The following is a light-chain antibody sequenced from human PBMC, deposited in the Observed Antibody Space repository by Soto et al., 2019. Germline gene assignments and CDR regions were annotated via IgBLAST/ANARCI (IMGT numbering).Light chain of an antibody. V-gene: IGLV1-51*02. J-gene: IGLJ1*01. CDR1: SSNIGNNY. Sequence: QSVLTQPPPVSAAPGQKVTISFSGSSSNIGNNYVSWYQQLPGTAPKLLIYESNKRPSGIPDRFSGSKSGTSATLGITGLQTGDEADYYCGTWDSSLSAGVFGTGTKVTVL. CDR2: ESN. CDR3: GTWDSSLSAGV.